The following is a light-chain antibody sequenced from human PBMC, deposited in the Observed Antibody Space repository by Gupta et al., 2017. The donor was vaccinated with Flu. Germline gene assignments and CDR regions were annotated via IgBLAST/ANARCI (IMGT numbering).Light chain of an antibody. V-gene: IGLV1-44*01. CDR2: SDD. Sequence: LPGMAPKLLLYSDDQRPSGVPDRFPGSKFGPSASLAITGLQSEDEAVYYCAAWDDSRNGAGVFGTGTRVTVL. J-gene: IGLJ1*01. CDR3: AAWDDSRNGAGV.